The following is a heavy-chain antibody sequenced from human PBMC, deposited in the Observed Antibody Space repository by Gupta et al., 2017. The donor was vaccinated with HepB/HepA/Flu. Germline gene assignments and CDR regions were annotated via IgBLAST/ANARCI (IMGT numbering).Heavy chain of an antibody. Sequence: QVLLVQSGAEVKGPGASVKVSCKTSGYTLTNYYLHWVRQAPGQGLEWMGLIVPGASTIYAQKFQGRVTVTRDTSTSTVYMDLSSLRSEDTAVDCGARETAAAGKTFDYWGQGTLVTVSS. CDR1: GYTLTNYY. D-gene: IGHD6-13*01. V-gene: IGHV1-46*01. J-gene: IGHJ4*02. CDR3: ARETAAAGKTFDY. CDR2: IVPGAST.